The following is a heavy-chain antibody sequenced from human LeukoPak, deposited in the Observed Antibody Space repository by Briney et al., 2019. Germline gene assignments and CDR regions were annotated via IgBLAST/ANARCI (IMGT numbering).Heavy chain of an antibody. J-gene: IGHJ4*02. V-gene: IGHV3-23*01. Sequence: QPGGSLRFSCATSGFTFRSYVMSWVRQAPGKGLEWVSTISGSAGSTYYADSVKGRFTISRDNSKNTLYLQMNSLRAEDTAVYYRAKAQRPGGYYDSSGYQSFDYWGQGTLVTVSS. CDR1: GFTFRSYV. D-gene: IGHD3-22*01. CDR2: ISGSAGST. CDR3: AKAQRPGGYYDSSGYQSFDY.